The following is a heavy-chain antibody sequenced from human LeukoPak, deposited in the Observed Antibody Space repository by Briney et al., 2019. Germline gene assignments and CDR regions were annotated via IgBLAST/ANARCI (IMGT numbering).Heavy chain of an antibody. D-gene: IGHD3-3*01. J-gene: IGHJ4*02. CDR3: ARDGLRFLEWPQKKFDY. Sequence: ASVKVSCKASGYTISTSGITWVRQAPGQGLEWRGWISPYNGNTKSAQKFQGRVTMTTDTSTSTAYMELRSLRSDDAAVYYCARDGLRFLEWPQKKFDYWGQGTLVTVSS. V-gene: IGHV1-18*01. CDR1: GYTISTSG. CDR2: ISPYNGNT.